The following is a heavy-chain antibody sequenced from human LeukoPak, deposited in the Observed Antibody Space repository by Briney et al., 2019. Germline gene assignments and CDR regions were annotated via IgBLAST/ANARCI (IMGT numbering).Heavy chain of an antibody. CDR2: VDDTGST. CDR3: ARRDSGYAPTALQE. CDR1: GGSLSGSS. V-gene: IGHV4-34*01. D-gene: IGHD5-12*01. Sequence: PSETLSLTCAVYGGSLSGSSWSWIRQPPGKGLEWIGEVDDTGSTNYNPSLKSRATISADTPKRQFSLTLPSVTAADTAVYYRARRDSGYAPTALQEWGQGTLVTVSA. J-gene: IGHJ1*01.